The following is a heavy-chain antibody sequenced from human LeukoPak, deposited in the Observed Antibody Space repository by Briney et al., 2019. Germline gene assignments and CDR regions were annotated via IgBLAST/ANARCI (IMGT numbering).Heavy chain of an antibody. J-gene: IGHJ4*02. Sequence: GGSLRLSCAASGFTFSSYSMNWVRQAPGKGLEWVSSISSSSSYIYYADSVKGRFTISRDNAKNSLYLQMNSLRAEDTAVYYCARDKIAVADHFDYWGQGTLVTVSS. CDR2: ISSSSSYI. V-gene: IGHV3-21*01. CDR3: ARDKIAVADHFDY. CDR1: GFTFSSYS. D-gene: IGHD6-19*01.